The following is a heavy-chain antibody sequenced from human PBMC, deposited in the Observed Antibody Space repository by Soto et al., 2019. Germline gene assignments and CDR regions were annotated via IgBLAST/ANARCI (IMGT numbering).Heavy chain of an antibody. CDR3: ARMGDVPYYYYGMDV. V-gene: IGHV1-18*01. CDR1: GYTFTSYG. D-gene: IGHD3-16*01. Sequence: QVQLVQSGAEVKKPGASVKVSCKASGYTFTSYGISWVRQAPGQGLEGMGWINGYNGNTNYAQKLQGRVTMTTDTSTSTAYMELRSLISDDTAVYYCARMGDVPYYYYGMDVWGQGTTVTVSS. CDR2: INGYNGNT. J-gene: IGHJ6*02.